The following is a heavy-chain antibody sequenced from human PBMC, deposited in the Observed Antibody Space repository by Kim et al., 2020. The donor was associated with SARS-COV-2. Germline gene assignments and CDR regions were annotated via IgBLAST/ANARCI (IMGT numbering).Heavy chain of an antibody. Sequence: DSVKGRFTISRDNAKNSLYLQMNSLRAEDTALYYCAKEGWLQFGPEYYFDYWGQGTLVTVSS. D-gene: IGHD5-12*01. CDR3: AKEGWLQFGPEYYFDY. V-gene: IGHV3-9*01. J-gene: IGHJ4*02.